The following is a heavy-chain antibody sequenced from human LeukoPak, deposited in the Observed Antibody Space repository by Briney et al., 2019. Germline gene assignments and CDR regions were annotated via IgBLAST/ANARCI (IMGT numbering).Heavy chain of an antibody. Sequence: SETLSLTCTVSGVSISSSNSYWGWIRQPPGKGLEWIGSIYYSGNTYYNASLKSQVSISIDTSKNQFSLKLGSLTAADTAVYYCARLRRSRLAEFDYWGQGTLVTVSS. J-gene: IGHJ4*02. D-gene: IGHD3-3*02. V-gene: IGHV4-39*01. CDR2: IYYSGNT. CDR3: ARLRRSRLAEFDY. CDR1: GVSISSSNSY.